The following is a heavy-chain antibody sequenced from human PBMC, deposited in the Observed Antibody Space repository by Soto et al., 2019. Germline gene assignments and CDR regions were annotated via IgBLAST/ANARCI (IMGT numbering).Heavy chain of an antibody. J-gene: IGHJ4*02. D-gene: IGHD3-9*01. Sequence: SETLSLTCTLYCYSNHSYHSRWIQQYPGAGLECIGYISYSGSTTYNPSLKSRVTISLHTSNNQFSLTLDSVTAADTAVYFCARARNFLTGYYKGGFYYFDHWGQGTLVTVS. CDR2: ISYSGST. CDR1: CYSNHSYH. CDR3: ARARNFLTGYYKGGFYYFDH. V-gene: IGHV4-59*01.